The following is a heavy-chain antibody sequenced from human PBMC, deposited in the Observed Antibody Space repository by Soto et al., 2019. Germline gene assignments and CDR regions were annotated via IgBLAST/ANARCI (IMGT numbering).Heavy chain of an antibody. V-gene: IGHV1-3*01. J-gene: IGHJ4*02. D-gene: IGHD3-9*01. CDR2: INAGNGNT. CDR3: ARGSSDWLPYFDY. CDR1: GYTFTSYA. Sequence: ASVKVSCKASGYTFTSYALHWVRQAPGQRLEWMGWINAGNGNTKYSQKFQGRVTITRDTSASTAYMELSSLRSEDTAVYFCARGSSDWLPYFDYWGQGSLVTVSS.